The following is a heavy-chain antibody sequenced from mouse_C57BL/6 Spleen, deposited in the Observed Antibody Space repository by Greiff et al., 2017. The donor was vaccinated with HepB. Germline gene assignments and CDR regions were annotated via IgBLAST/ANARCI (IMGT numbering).Heavy chain of an antibody. CDR1: GFTFSSYA. Sequence: EVHLVESGGGLVKPGGSLKLSCAASGFTFSSYAMSWVRQTPEKRLEWVATISDGGSYTYYPDNVKGRFTISRDNAKNNLYLQMSHLKSEDTAMYYCARGDGYYVAFDYWGQGTTLTVSS. D-gene: IGHD2-3*01. CDR2: ISDGGSYT. CDR3: ARGDGYYVAFDY. V-gene: IGHV5-4*01. J-gene: IGHJ2*01.